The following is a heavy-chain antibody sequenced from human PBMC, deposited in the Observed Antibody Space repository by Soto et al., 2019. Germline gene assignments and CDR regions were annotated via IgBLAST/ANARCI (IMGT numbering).Heavy chain of an antibody. CDR3: ARVGDGYGFFVD. J-gene: IGHJ4*02. Sequence: EVQLVESGGGLVQPGGSLRLSCAASGFTFSSYSMNWVRQVPVKGLEWVSYISSSSSTIYYADAVKGRFTISRDNPKNSLCLQMNSLRAEDTAVYYCARVGDGYGFFVDWGQGTLVTVSS. CDR1: GFTFSSYS. D-gene: IGHD5-18*01. V-gene: IGHV3-48*01. CDR2: ISSSSSTI.